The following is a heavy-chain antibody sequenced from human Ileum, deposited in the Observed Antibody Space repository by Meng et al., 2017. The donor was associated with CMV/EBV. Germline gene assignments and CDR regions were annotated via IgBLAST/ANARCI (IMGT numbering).Heavy chain of an antibody. J-gene: IGHJ5*02. CDR3: ARDHSNRFDP. V-gene: IGHV3-30*03. CDR2: ISYDGNNK. CDR1: GFTFSKYG. Sequence: LSCAASGFTFSKYGMHWVRQAPGKGLEWVAVISYDGNNKYYADSVKGRFTISRENSKNTLYLQMNSLRAEDTTVYYCARDHSNRFDPWGQGTLVTVSS.